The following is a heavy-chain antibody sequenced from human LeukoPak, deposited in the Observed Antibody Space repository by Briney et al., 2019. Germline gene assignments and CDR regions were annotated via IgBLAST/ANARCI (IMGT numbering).Heavy chain of an antibody. CDR1: GGSISSYY. CDR3: ARHVEYGDYLY. Sequence: SETLSLTCTVSGGSISSYYWSWIRQPPGKGLEWIGYIYYSGSSNYNPSLKSRVIISVDTSKNQFSLKLSSVTAADTAVYYCARHVEYGDYLYWGQGTLVTVSS. J-gene: IGHJ4*02. D-gene: IGHD4-17*01. CDR2: IYYSGSS. V-gene: IGHV4-59*08.